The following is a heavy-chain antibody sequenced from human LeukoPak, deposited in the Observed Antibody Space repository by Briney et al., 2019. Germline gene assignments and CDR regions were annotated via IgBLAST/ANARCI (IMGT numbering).Heavy chain of an antibody. J-gene: IGHJ6*02. V-gene: IGHV3-30*18. D-gene: IGHD6-13*01. CDR3: AKARPAAEQPYYYYYGMDV. CDR2: ISYDGSNK. Sequence: TGGSLRLSCAASGFTFSSYGMHWVRQAPGKGLEWVAVISYDGSNKYYADSVKGRFTISRDNSKNTLYLQMNSLRAEDTAVYYCAKARPAAEQPYYYYYGMDVWGQGTTVTASS. CDR1: GFTFSSYG.